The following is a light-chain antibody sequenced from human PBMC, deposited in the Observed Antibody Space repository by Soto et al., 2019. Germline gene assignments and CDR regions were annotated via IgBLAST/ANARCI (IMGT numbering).Light chain of an antibody. CDR2: AAS. Sequence: DIRMTQSPSSVSASVGDRVTITCRARQGISSWLAGYQQKPGKAPNLLIYAASSLQSGVPSRLSGSGYGTDFTLTISSLQPEDFATYCCQQTNSFPLTFGGGTKVEIK. J-gene: IGKJ4*01. CDR1: QGISSW. V-gene: IGKV1-12*01. CDR3: QQTNSFPLT.